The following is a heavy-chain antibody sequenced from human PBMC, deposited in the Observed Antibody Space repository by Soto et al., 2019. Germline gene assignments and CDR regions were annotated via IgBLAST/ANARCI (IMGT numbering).Heavy chain of an antibody. Sequence: EVQLVESGGGLVQPGGSLRLSCAASGFTFSGYWMSWVRQAPGKGLEWVANIKQDGSEKYYVDSVKGRFTISRDNAKNSLYQLMNNLRAEDTAVYYCAKNNRYCSSTNCFVFDYWGQGTLVTVSS. J-gene: IGHJ4*02. CDR1: GFTFSGYW. CDR3: AKNNRYCSSTNCFVFDY. CDR2: IKQDGSEK. V-gene: IGHV3-7*01. D-gene: IGHD2-2*01.